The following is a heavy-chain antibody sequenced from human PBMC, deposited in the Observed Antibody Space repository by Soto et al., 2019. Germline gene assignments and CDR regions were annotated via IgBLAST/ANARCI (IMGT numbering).Heavy chain of an antibody. J-gene: IGHJ4*02. CDR3: ARGRRSSIAARVRFDY. D-gene: IGHD6-6*01. Sequence: SETLSLTCAVYGGSFSGYYWSWIRQPPGKGLEWIGEINHSGSTNYNPSLKSRVTISVDTSKNQISLKLSSVTAADTAVYYCARGRRSSIAARVRFDYWGQGTLVTVSS. V-gene: IGHV4-34*01. CDR2: INHSGST. CDR1: GGSFSGYY.